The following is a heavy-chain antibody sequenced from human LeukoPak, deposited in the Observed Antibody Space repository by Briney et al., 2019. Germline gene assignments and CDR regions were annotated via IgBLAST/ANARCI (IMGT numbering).Heavy chain of an antibody. Sequence: SETLSLTCTVSGGSISSCYWSWIRQPPGKGLEWIGYIYYSGSTNYNPSLKSRVTISVDTSKNQFSLKLSSVTAADTAVYYCARVSDSSGSPYFDYWGQGTLVTVSS. V-gene: IGHV4-59*01. J-gene: IGHJ4*02. D-gene: IGHD3-22*01. CDR3: ARVSDSSGSPYFDY. CDR2: IYYSGST. CDR1: GGSISSCY.